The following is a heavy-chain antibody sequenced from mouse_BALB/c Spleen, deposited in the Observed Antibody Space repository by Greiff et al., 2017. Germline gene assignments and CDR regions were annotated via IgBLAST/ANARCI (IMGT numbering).Heavy chain of an antibody. D-gene: IGHD2-1*01. CDR1: GFTFSDFY. Sequence: EVNVVESGGGLVQPGGSLRLSCATSGFTFSDFYMEWVRQPPGKRLEWIAASRNKANDYTTEYSASVKGRFIVSRDTSQSILYLQMNALRAEDTAIYYCARDADANYGRYFDYWGQGTTLTVSS. CDR2: SRNKANDYTT. CDR3: ARDADANYGRYFDY. J-gene: IGHJ2*01. V-gene: IGHV7-1*02.